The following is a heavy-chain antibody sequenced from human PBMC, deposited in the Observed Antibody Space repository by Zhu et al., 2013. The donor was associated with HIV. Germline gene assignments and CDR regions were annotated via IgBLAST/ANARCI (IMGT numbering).Heavy chain of an antibody. V-gene: IGHV1-69*12. CDR3: ATRIYYYDSSARGVWFDP. D-gene: IGHD3-22*01. CDR2: IIPIFGSA. CDR1: GGTFSNYT. Sequence: QVQLVQSGAEVKKPGSSVKVSCKASGGTFSNYTITWVRQAPGQGPEWMGGIIPIFGSANYAQRFQGRVTITADESTRTAYMELSTLRSEDTAVYYCATRIYYYDSSARGVWFDPWGQGTLVTVSS. J-gene: IGHJ5*02.